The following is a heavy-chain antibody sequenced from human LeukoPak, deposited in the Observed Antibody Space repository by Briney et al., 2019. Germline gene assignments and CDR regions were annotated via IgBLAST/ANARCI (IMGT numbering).Heavy chain of an antibody. CDR3: ARADSSGIGGT. D-gene: IGHD6-19*01. CDR2: ISNSGST. V-gene: IGHV4-39*07. J-gene: IGHJ5*02. Sequence: SETLSLTCTVSGGSISSSSHYWGWIRQPPGKGLEWIGSISNSGSTYYNPSLKSRVTISVDTSNNQFSLKLSSVTAADTAVYYCARADSSGIGGTWGQGTLVTVSS. CDR1: GGSISSSSHY.